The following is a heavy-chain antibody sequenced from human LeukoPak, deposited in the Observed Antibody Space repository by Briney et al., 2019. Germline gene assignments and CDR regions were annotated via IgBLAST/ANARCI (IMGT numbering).Heavy chain of an antibody. CDR3: ARDHYYDSSGYYYFDY. Sequence: SAKVSCKASGGTFSSYAISWVRQAPGQGLEWMGGIIPIFGTANYAQKFQGRVTITADESTSTAYMELSSLRSEDTAVYYCARDHYYDSSGYYYFDYWGQGTLVTVSS. V-gene: IGHV1-69*13. CDR1: GGTFSSYA. D-gene: IGHD3-22*01. J-gene: IGHJ4*02. CDR2: IIPIFGTA.